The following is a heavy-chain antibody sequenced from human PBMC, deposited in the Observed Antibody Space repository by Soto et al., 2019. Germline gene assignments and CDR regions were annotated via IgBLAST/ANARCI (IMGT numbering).Heavy chain of an antibody. CDR1: GYTFYSHS. D-gene: IGHD5-18*01. Sequence: QAQLVQSGAEVKKPGASVKVSCKASGYTFYSHSISWVRQAPGQGLEWMGRISADNINTKYAQKFRGRVTMTTDTSTSTVYMELRNLRSDDTAVYYCARCIQEDYYYGMDVWGHGTTVTVSS. V-gene: IGHV1-18*01. J-gene: IGHJ6*02. CDR3: ARCIQEDYYYGMDV. CDR2: ISADNINT.